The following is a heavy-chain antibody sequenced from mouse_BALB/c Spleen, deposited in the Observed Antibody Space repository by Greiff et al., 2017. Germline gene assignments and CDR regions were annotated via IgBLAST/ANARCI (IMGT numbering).Heavy chain of an antibody. V-gene: IGHV14-3*02. CDR3: ARVYLFAY. CDR1: GFNIKDTY. Sequence: VQLQQSGAELVKPGASVKLSCTASGFNIKDTYMHLVKQRPEQGLEWIGRIDPANGNTKYDPKFQGKATITADTSSNTAYLQLSSLTSEDTAVYYCARVYLFAYWGQGTLVTVSA. CDR2: IDPANGNT. J-gene: IGHJ3*01.